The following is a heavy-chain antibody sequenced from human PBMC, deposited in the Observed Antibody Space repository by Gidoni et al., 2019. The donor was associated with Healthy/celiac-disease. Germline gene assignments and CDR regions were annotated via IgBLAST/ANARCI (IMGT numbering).Heavy chain of an antibody. D-gene: IGHD6-13*01. J-gene: IGHJ2*01. Sequence: EVQLVESGGGLVKPGGSLRLSCAASGFTFSSYRMNWVRQAPGKGLEWVSSISSSSSYIYYADSVKGRFTISRDNAKNSLYLQMNSLRAEDTAVYYCARGPHGSEQLVIRYFDLWGRGTLVTVSS. V-gene: IGHV3-21*01. CDR2: ISSSSSYI. CDR3: ARGPHGSEQLVIRYFDL. CDR1: GFTFSSYR.